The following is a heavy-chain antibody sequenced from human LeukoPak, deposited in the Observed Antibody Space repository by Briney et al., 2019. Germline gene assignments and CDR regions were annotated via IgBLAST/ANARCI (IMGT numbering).Heavy chain of an antibody. J-gene: IGHJ6*02. V-gene: IGHV4-4*07. CDR2: IYTSGST. CDR3: ARDDGGYDRNYYYGMDV. D-gene: IGHD5-12*01. Sequence: PSETLSLTCTVSGGSISSYYWSWIRQPAGKGLEWIGRIYTSGSTNYNPSLKSRVTMSVDTSKNQFSLKLSSVTAADTAAYYCARDDGGYDRNYYYGMDVWGQGTTVTVSS. CDR1: GGSISSYY.